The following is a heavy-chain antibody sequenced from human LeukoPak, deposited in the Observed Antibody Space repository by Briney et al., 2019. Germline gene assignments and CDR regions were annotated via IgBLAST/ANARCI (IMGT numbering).Heavy chain of an antibody. CDR2: INHDGTT. V-gene: IGHV4-34*01. CDR3: ARGFHWGGYYFDY. CDR1: GGSFSDYY. Sequence: PSETLSLTCAVYGGSFSDYYWTWIRQPPGKGLEWIGEINHDGTTSYNPSLQSRVTISVDTSKNQFSLNFRSVTATDTAVYYCARGFHWGGYYFDYWGQGTLVTVSS. J-gene: IGHJ4*02. D-gene: IGHD7-27*01.